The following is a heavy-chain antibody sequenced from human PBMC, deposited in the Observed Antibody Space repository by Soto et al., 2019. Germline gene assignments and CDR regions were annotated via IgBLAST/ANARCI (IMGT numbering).Heavy chain of an antibody. CDR1: GFTFSSYA. CDR2: ISGSGGST. Sequence: PGGSLRLSCAASGFTFSSYAMSWVRQAPGKGLEWVSAISGSGGSTYYADSVKGRFTISRDNSKNTLYLQMNSLRAEDTAVYYCAKDGYRIAAAGTNYYYGMDVWGQGTTVTVSS. CDR3: AKDGYRIAAAGTNYYYGMDV. J-gene: IGHJ6*02. D-gene: IGHD6-13*01. V-gene: IGHV3-23*01.